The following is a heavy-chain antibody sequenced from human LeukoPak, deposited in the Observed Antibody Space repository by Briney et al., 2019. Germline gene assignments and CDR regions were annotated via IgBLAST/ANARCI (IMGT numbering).Heavy chain of an antibody. CDR2: IIPILGIA. J-gene: IGHJ4*02. CDR3: ARVRSSWYGQSLGY. D-gene: IGHD6-13*01. V-gene: IGHV1-69*04. CDR1: GGTFSSYA. Sequence: GASVKVSCKASGGTFSSYAISWVRQAPGQGLEWMGRIIPILGIANYAQKFQGRVTITADKSTSTAYMELSSLRSEDTAVYYCARVRSSWYGQSLGYWGQGTLVTVSS.